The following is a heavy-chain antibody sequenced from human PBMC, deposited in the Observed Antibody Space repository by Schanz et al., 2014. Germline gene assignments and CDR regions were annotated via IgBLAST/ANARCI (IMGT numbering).Heavy chain of an antibody. Sequence: QVVLMESGGGVVRPGRSVRLSCVASGFTFRSYGMHWVRQAPGKGLEWVAHISFDGGKTYYADSVKGRFTISRDNTKNTLFLQMKNLRPEDTAMYFCARVGRDYISSSVLDSLHYWGQGSLVTVS. CDR2: ISFDGGKT. V-gene: IGHV3-30*04. CDR3: ARVGRDYISSSVLDSLHY. D-gene: IGHD6-6*01. CDR1: GFTFRSYG. J-gene: IGHJ4*02.